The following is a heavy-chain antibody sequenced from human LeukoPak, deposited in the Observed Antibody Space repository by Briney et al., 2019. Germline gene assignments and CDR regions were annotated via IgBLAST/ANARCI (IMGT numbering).Heavy chain of an antibody. V-gene: IGHV1-8*01. CDR3: ARAFASGSYYLSELGY. D-gene: IGHD3-10*01. Sequence: GASVKVSCKASGYTFTSYDINWVRQATGQGLEWMGWMNPNSGNTGYAQKFQGRVTMTRNTSISTAYMELRSLRSDDTAVYYCARAFASGSYYLSELGYWGQGTLVTVSS. J-gene: IGHJ4*02. CDR1: GYTFTSYD. CDR2: MNPNSGNT.